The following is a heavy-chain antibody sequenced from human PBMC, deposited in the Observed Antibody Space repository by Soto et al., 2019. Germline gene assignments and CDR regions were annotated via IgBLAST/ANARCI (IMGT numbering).Heavy chain of an antibody. CDR1: GFTFSDYY. Sequence: QVQLVESGGGLVKPGGSLRLSCAASGFTFSDYYMSWIRQAPGKGLEWVSYISGTSSHRYYADSVKGRFIISRDNAKNSLYLQMNGLRADDTAVYYCARGGTVVVTAPDYWGQGTLVTVSS. J-gene: IGHJ4*02. V-gene: IGHV3-11*06. CDR2: ISGTSSHR. D-gene: IGHD2-21*02. CDR3: ARGGTVVVTAPDY.